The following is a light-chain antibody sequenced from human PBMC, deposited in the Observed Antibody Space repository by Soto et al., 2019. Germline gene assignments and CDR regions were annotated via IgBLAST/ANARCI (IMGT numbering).Light chain of an antibody. Sequence: DIQMTQAPSSLSAYVGDRVTITYRACQTISSYLNWYQQTPGNAPKHLIYAASSLQSGVPSRFSGSGSGTDFTLTIISLQPADFATYDCQQSYSTPLTFGGGTQVEI. CDR2: AAS. J-gene: IGKJ4*01. CDR3: QQSYSTPLT. V-gene: IGKV1-39*01. CDR1: QTISSY.